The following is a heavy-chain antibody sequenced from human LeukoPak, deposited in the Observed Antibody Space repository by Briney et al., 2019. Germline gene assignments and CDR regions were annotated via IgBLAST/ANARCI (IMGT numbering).Heavy chain of an antibody. CDR3: ARDGYRLSGYFYYMDV. CDR2: INTHNGDT. J-gene: IGHJ6*03. CDR1: GYTFASFG. Sequence: ASVKVSCKASGYTFASFGITWVRQAPGQGLEWMGWINTHNGDTNYAQKLQGRVTMTTDTSTSTAYMELRSLRSDDTAVYYCARDGYRLSGYFYYMDVWGKGTTVTVSS. D-gene: IGHD2-2*03. V-gene: IGHV1-18*01.